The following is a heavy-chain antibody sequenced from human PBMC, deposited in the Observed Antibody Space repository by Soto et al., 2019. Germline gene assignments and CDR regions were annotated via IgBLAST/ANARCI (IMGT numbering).Heavy chain of an antibody. D-gene: IGHD3-10*01. CDR2: ISYDGSNK. CDR1: GFTFSSYA. J-gene: IGHJ5*02. Sequence: QVQLVESGGGVVQPGRSLRLSCAASGFTFSSYAMHWVRQAPGKGLEWVAVISYDGSNKYYADSVKGRFTNSRDNSQNSRYLQMTSPRAEDTAVFSCAGEVTEWFGESWFDPWGQGSLVIVSS. CDR3: AGEVTEWFGESWFDP. V-gene: IGHV3-30-3*01.